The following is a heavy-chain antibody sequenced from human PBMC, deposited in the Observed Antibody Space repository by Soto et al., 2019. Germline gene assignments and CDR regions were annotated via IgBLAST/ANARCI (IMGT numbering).Heavy chain of an antibody. Sequence: HPGGSLRLSCAASGFTFSSYEMNWVRQAPGKGLEWVSYISSSGSTIYYADSVKGRFTISRDNAKNSLYLQMNSLRAEDTAVYYCAREGYYFDYWGQGTLVTVSS. CDR2: ISSSGSTI. V-gene: IGHV3-48*03. CDR3: AREGYYFDY. J-gene: IGHJ4*02. CDR1: GFTFSSYE.